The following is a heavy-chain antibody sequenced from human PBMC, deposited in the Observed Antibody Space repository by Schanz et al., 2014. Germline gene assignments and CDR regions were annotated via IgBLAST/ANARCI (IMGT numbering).Heavy chain of an antibody. V-gene: IGHV1-2*02. CDR3: ARVYRWQHILGHFDS. D-gene: IGHD6-13*01. Sequence: QVQLVQSGPEVKKPGASVRASCQASGYTFVGYYIHWLRQAPGQGLEWMGWINPDSGDTNYVQNFQGRVTMTRDTSITTAYMDLSRLTSDDTAVYYCARVYRWQHILGHFDSWGQGSLVTVSS. J-gene: IGHJ4*02. CDR1: GYTFVGYY. CDR2: INPDSGDT.